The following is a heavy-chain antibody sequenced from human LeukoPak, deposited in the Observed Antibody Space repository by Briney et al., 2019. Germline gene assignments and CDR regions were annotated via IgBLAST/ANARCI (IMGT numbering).Heavy chain of an antibody. CDR2: INPSGGST. J-gene: IGHJ3*02. V-gene: IGHV1-46*01. Sequence: ASVKVSCKASGYTFTSYHMHWVRQAPGQGLEWMGIINPSGGSTSYAQKFQGRVTMTRDMSTSTVYMELSSLRSEDTAVYYCARELGSGSYYNSAFDIWGQGTMVTVSS. CDR1: GYTFTSYH. D-gene: IGHD3-10*01. CDR3: ARELGSGSYYNSAFDI.